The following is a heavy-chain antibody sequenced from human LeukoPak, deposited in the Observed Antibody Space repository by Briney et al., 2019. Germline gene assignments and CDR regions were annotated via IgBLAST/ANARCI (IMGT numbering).Heavy chain of an antibody. CDR1: GFTFSSYA. CDR3: ARSPSSPNWKKQIADY. D-gene: IGHD1-1*01. Sequence: GGSLRLSCAASGFTFSSYAMHWVRQAPGKGLEWVAVISYDGSNKYYADSVKGRFTISRDNSKNTLYLQMNSLRAEDTAVYYCARSPSSPNWKKQIADYWGQGTLVTVSS. CDR2: ISYDGSNK. J-gene: IGHJ4*02. V-gene: IGHV3-30-3*01.